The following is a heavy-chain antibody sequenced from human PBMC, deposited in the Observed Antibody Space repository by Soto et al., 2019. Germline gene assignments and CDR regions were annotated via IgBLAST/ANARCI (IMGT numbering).Heavy chain of an antibody. V-gene: IGHV3-30*03. CDR2: ISYDSTKT. J-gene: IGHJ6*02. CDR3: ARTRSAWSDFHYYSLDV. Sequence: QVQLVESGGGVVQPGRSLRLSCAASGFTFNSYGMHWVRQGPGNGLEWVAFISYDSTKTYYAYSVKGRFTISRDNSNNALYVQMNSLTGEETAVYYCARTRSAWSDFHYYSLDVWGQGTTVTVSS. CDR1: GFTFNSYG. D-gene: IGHD1-26*01.